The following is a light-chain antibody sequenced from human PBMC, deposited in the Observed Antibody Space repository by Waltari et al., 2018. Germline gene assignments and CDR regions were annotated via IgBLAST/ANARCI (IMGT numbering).Light chain of an antibody. V-gene: IGKV3-20*01. Sequence: EIVLTQSPGTLSLSPGERATLSCRASQSVSSSYLAWYQPKHGQAPRLLIYGASSRATGIPDRFSGSGSGTDFTLTISRLEPEDFAVYYCQQYGSSPQTFGQGTKVEIK. CDR3: QQYGSSPQT. CDR2: GAS. CDR1: QSVSSSY. J-gene: IGKJ1*01.